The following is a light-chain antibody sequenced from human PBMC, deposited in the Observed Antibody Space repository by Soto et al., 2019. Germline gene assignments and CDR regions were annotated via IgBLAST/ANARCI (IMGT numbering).Light chain of an antibody. CDR3: QQYDSSST. CDR2: KAS. V-gene: IGKV1-5*03. J-gene: IGKJ4*01. Sequence: DIQMTQSPSTLSAYVGDRVTITCRASQNIRYWLAWYQQKPGKAPRLLIYKASSLESGFPSRFSGGGSGTEFTLTISSLQPDYYATYYCQQYDSSSTFGGGTKVEIK. CDR1: QNIRYW.